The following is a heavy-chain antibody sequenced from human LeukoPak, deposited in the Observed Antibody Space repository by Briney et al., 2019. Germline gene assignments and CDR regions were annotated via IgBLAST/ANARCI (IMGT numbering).Heavy chain of an antibody. CDR2: TWRG. D-gene: IGHD3-3*01. V-gene: IGHV4-61*08. Sequence: SETLSLTCTASGGSLTDGDYYWGWVRQPPGTGLHWLATTWRGASLNSRVTISLDTSQNQFSLRLTSVTASNTAVYYCVRIFGYYQEAMDVWGPGITVTVSS. J-gene: IGHJ6*02. CDR1: GGSLTDGDYY. CDR3: VRIFGYYQEAMDV.